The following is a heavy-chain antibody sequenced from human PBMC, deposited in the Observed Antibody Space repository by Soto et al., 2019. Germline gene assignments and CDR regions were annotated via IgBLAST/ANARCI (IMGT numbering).Heavy chain of an antibody. J-gene: IGHJ6*02. CDR2: MSEDGSHE. Sequence: GGSLRLSCAASGFTFSCYAMHRVRQAPGKGLEWVAVMSEDGSHEYYADSVKGRFTISRDNSKNTLYLQMSSLRPEDTAVYYCARDIGGVVMVWVMGVWGLGTTVTVSS. CDR3: ARDIGGVVMVWVMGV. CDR1: GFTFSCYA. D-gene: IGHD2-8*01. V-gene: IGHV3-30*04.